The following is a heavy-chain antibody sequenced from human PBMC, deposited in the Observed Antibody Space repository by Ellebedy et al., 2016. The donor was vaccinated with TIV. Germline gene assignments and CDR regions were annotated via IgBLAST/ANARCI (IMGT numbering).Heavy chain of an antibody. J-gene: IGHJ4*02. CDR1: GFTVSGYE. CDR3: VVDGFYGGYSLDY. CDR2: INSSGKTM. V-gene: IGHV3-48*03. Sequence: GESLKIPCASSGFTVSGYEFNWVRQAPGKGVEWLSYINSSGKTMYYADSVRGRFTISRDDAKNSLYLQMNSLRADDTAVYYCVVDGFYGGYSLDYWGQGTLVTVSS. D-gene: IGHD4-23*01.